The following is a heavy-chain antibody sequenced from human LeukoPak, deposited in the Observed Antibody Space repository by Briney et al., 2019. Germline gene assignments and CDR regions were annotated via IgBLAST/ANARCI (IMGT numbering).Heavy chain of an antibody. D-gene: IGHD1-7*01. CDR3: ARRRLGGNWNSKEGAWFDP. Sequence: PSETLSLTCAVYDGSFSGYYWSWIRQPPGKGLEWIGEINHSGSTNYNPSLKSRVTISVDTSKNQFSLKLSSVTAADTAVYYCARRRLGGNWNSKEGAWFDPRGQGTLVTVSS. V-gene: IGHV4-34*01. CDR1: DGSFSGYY. J-gene: IGHJ5*02. CDR2: INHSGST.